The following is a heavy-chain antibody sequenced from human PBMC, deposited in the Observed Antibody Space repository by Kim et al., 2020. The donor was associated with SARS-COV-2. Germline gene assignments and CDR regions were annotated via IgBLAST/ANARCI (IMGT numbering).Heavy chain of an antibody. V-gene: IGHV3-9*01. J-gene: IGHJ6*02. CDR3: AKARNPYYYGMDV. D-gene: IGHD1-1*01. Sequence: YADSVKGRFTISRDNAKNSLYLQMNSLRAEDTALYYCAKARNPYYYGMDVWGQGTTVTVSS.